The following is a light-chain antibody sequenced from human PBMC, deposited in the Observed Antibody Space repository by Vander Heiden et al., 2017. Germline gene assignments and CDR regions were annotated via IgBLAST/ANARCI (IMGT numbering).Light chain of an antibody. Sequence: QSALTQPAAVSGSPGQSITISCTGTSNDVGGYNLVSWYQHHPDKAHRLIMYEGDKRPSGVSHRFSGSKSGNTASLTISGLQAEDEADYHCCSYAGSSIHVVFGGGTKLTVL. CDR1: SNDVGGYNL. V-gene: IGLV2-23*01. CDR3: CSYAGSSIHVV. CDR2: EGD. J-gene: IGLJ2*01.